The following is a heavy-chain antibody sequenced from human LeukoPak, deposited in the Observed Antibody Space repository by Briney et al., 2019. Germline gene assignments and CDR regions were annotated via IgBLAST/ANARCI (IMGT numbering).Heavy chain of an antibody. CDR2: IGRDSANT. CDR3: ARDFCTGCNYYFYGMDV. V-gene: IGHV3-9*01. CDR1: GFTFDDYV. J-gene: IGHJ6*02. Sequence: GGSLRLSCAASGFTFDDYVMHWVRQAPGRGLEWVSGIGRDSANTGYADSVKGRFTISRDNAKNSLYLQMNSLTTEGTALYYCARDFCTGCNYYFYGMDVWGRGTTVTVSS. D-gene: IGHD2-2*01.